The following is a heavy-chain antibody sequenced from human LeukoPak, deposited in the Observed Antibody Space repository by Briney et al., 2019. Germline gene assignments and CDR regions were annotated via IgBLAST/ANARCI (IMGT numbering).Heavy chain of an antibody. Sequence: ASVKVSCKASGYTFTSYYMHWVRQAPGQGLEWMGIINPSGGSTSYAQKFQGRVTMTRDTSTSTVYMGLSSLRSEDTAVYYCARRPKGGYFDYWGQGTLVTVSS. CDR2: INPSGGST. D-gene: IGHD2-15*01. V-gene: IGHV1-46*01. CDR3: ARRPKGGYFDY. J-gene: IGHJ4*02. CDR1: GYTFTSYY.